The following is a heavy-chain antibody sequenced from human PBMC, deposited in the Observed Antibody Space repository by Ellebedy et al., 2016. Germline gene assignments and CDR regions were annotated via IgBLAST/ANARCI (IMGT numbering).Heavy chain of an antibody. CDR3: ARDGQSGGWIAAAGMFYY. V-gene: IGHV4-59*12. D-gene: IGHD6-13*01. J-gene: IGHJ4*02. Sequence: SETLSLTCTVSGGSSSSYYWSWIRQPPGKGLEWIGYIYYSGSTNYNPSLKSRVTISVDTSKNQFSLKLSSVTAADTAVYYCARDGQSGGWIAAAGMFYYWGQGTLVTVSS. CDR1: GGSSSSYY. CDR2: IYYSGST.